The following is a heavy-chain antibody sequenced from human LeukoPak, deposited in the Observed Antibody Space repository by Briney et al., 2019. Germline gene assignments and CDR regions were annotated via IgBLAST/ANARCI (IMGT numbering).Heavy chain of an antibody. V-gene: IGHV3-74*01. D-gene: IGHD4-17*01. J-gene: IGHJ4*02. CDR2: INGDGTNI. Sequence: PGGSLRLSCVASGFTFSGSWMHWVRQAPGKGLVWVSRINGDGTNINYADSVKGRFTISRDDAKNTLYLQMNSLRAEDMAVYYCARAGYYRFDYWGQGILVTVSS. CDR3: ARAGYYRFDY. CDR1: GFTFSGSW.